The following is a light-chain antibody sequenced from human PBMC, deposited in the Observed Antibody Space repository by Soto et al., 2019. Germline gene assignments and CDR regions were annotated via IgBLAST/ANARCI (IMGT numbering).Light chain of an antibody. Sequence: SALTQPASVSGSPGQSITISCTGTSSDIGYYDYVSWYQHHSGKAPKLIIYEVTDRPSGVSNRFSGSKSGNTASLTISGLQAEDEAEYYCSSYTNINTRACVFGTGTKLTVL. J-gene: IGLJ1*01. CDR3: SSYTNINTRACV. V-gene: IGLV2-14*01. CDR1: SSDIGYYDY. CDR2: EVT.